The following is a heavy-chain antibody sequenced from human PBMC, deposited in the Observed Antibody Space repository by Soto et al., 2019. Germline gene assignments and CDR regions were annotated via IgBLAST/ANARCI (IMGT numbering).Heavy chain of an antibody. CDR1: GYSFTSYW. J-gene: IGHJ3*02. Sequence: GESLKISCKGSGYSFTSYWIGWVRQMPGKGLEWMWIIYPGDSDTSYSPSFQGQVTISADKSISTAYLQWSSLKASDTVMYYCATIVGATSDAFDNWGQGTMVTVSS. CDR3: ATIVGATSDAFDN. V-gene: IGHV5-51*01. D-gene: IGHD1-26*01. CDR2: IYPGDSDT.